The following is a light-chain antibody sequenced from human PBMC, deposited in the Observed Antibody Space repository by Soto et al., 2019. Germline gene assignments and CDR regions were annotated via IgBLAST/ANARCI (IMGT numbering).Light chain of an antibody. CDR1: QSVGYH. CDR3: QQYNNWPV. CDR2: DAS. V-gene: IGKV3-11*01. J-gene: IGKJ1*01. Sequence: EIVLTQSPATLSLSPGERATLSCRASQSVGYHLAWYQQKPGQAPRLLIYDASNRATGIPARFSGSGSGTDFTLAISSLQSEDFAVYYCQQYNNWPVFGQGTKV.